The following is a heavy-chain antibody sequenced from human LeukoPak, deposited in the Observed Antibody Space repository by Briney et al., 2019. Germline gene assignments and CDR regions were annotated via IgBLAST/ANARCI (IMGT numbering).Heavy chain of an antibody. CDR2: ISYDGSNK. Sequence: GGSLRLSCAASGFTFSSYGMHWVRQAPGKGLEWVAVISYDGSNKYYADSVKGRFTISRNNSKNTLYLQMNSLRAEDTAVYYCAKGARYDSSGYHPSFFDYWGQGTLVTVSS. J-gene: IGHJ4*02. CDR3: AKGARYDSSGYHPSFFDY. V-gene: IGHV3-30*18. D-gene: IGHD3-22*01. CDR1: GFTFSSYG.